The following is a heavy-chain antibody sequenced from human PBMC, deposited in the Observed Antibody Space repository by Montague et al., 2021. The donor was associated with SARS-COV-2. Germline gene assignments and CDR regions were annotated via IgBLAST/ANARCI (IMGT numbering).Heavy chain of an antibody. Sequence: SETLSLTCTVSNASITTSNWWTWVRQAPGKGLEWVGEIHHSGTLNYNPSLKSRVTIPVDTSKNHFSLNLNSVAAADTALYFCARLGDMAIIPPVHWGQGTWVTVSS. CDR1: NASITTSNW. J-gene: IGHJ4*02. CDR2: IHHSGTL. CDR3: ARLGDMAIIPPVH. V-gene: IGHV4/OR15-8*01. D-gene: IGHD3-16*01.